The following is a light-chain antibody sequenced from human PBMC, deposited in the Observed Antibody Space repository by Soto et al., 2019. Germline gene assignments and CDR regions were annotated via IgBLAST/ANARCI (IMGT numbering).Light chain of an antibody. CDR2: DVS. J-gene: IGKJ1*01. CDR1: QSVSSTC. Sequence: EIVLTRSPGTLSLSPGERATLSCRASQSVSSTCLAWYQEKPGQAPRLLIYDVSSRATGIPDRFSGSGSGTDFTLTISRLEPEDFAVYYCQQCCSSPWTFGQGTKVEIK. V-gene: IGKV3-20*01. CDR3: QQCCSSPWT.